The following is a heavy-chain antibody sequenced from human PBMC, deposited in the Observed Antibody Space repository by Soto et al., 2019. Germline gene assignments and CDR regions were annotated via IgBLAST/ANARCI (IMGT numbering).Heavy chain of an antibody. Sequence: GGSLRLSCAASGFTFSSYAMSWVRQAPGKGLEWVSAISGSGGSTYYADSVKGRFTISRDNSKNTLYLQMNSLRAEDTAVYYCAKDPLIVVVPAAINWFDPWGQGTLVTVSS. D-gene: IGHD2-2*02. J-gene: IGHJ5*02. CDR2: ISGSGGST. CDR1: GFTFSSYA. CDR3: AKDPLIVVVPAAINWFDP. V-gene: IGHV3-23*01.